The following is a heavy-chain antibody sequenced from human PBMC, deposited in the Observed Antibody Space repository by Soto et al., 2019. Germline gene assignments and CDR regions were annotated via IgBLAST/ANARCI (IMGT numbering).Heavy chain of an antibody. V-gene: IGHV3-7*01. CDR3: VRDKGFFDI. CDR1: GFTFRSYW. CDR2: IKQDGSEK. D-gene: IGHD3-10*01. J-gene: IGHJ3*02. Sequence: PGGSLRLSCAASGFTFRSYWMGWVRQAPGKGLEWVANIKQDGSEKYCVDSVKGRFTISRDNAKNSLYLQMNSLRAEDTAVYYCVRDKGFFDIWGQGTMVTVSS.